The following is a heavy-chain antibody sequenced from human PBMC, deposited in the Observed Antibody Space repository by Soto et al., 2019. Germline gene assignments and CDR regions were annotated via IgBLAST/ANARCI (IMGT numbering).Heavy chain of an antibody. V-gene: IGHV3-23*01. D-gene: IGHD3-9*01. CDR2: ISGSGGST. CDR3: AKDRSLTYYDILTGYNWFDP. J-gene: IGHJ5*02. CDR1: GVSCSSYA. Sequence: GGSLRLSCAASGVSCSSYAMSWVRQAPGKGLEWVSAISGSGGSTYYADSVKGRFTISRDNSKNTLYLQMNSLRAEDTAVYYCAKDRSLTYYDILTGYNWFDPWGQGTLVTVSS.